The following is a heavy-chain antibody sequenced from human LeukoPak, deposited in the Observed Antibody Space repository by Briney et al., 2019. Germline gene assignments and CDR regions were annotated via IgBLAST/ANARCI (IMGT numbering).Heavy chain of an antibody. CDR3: ARKLRLGGNWFDP. D-gene: IGHD1-26*01. V-gene: IGHV1-69*13. J-gene: IGHJ5*02. CDR2: IIPISGTT. CDR1: GGTPPSYA. Sequence: ASVKVSCKTSGGTPPSYAITWLRQAPGQGLEWLGKIIPISGTTNYAQKFQGRVTFTADESTSTAYMELSSLRSEDTALYYCARKLRLGGNWFDPWGQGTLVTVSS.